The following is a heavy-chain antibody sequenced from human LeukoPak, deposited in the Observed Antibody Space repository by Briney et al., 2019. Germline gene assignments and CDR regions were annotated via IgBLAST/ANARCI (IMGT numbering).Heavy chain of an antibody. Sequence: GGSLRLFCAASGFTFSSYAMSWVRQAPGKGLEWVSAISGSGGSTYYADSVKGRFTISRDNSKNTLYLQMNSLRAEDTAVYYCARGGRYYYDSSGYFNYWGQGTLVTVSS. CDR2: ISGSGGST. V-gene: IGHV3-23*01. D-gene: IGHD3-22*01. J-gene: IGHJ4*02. CDR3: ARGGRYYYDSSGYFNY. CDR1: GFTFSSYA.